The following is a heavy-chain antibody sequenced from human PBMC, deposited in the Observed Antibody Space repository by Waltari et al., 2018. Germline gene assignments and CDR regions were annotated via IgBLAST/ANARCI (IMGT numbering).Heavy chain of an antibody. CDR2: IIPIFGTA. CDR1: GGTYSSYA. D-gene: IGHD2-15*01. Sequence: QVQLVQSGAEVKKPGASVKVSCKASGGTYSSYAISWVRPDPEQGLEWMGGIIPIFGTASDAQKFQGRVTITADESTSTAYMELSSLRSEDTAVYYCAEENGGRDYWGQGTLVTVSS. V-gene: IGHV1-69*01. CDR3: AEENGGRDY. J-gene: IGHJ4*02.